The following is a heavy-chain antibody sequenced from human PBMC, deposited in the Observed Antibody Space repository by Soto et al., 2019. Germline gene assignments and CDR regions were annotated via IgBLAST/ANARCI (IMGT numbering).Heavy chain of an antibody. D-gene: IGHD1-7*01. J-gene: IGHJ4*02. CDR3: AKDRNYPRDQFHY. CDR2: ITGSGGST. V-gene: IGHV3-23*01. Sequence: GGSLRLSCAASGFTFSNYGMSWVRQAPGKGLEWVSVITGSGGSTYYADSVKGRFTISRDNSKNTIFLHMDSLRAEDTAVYYCAKDRNYPRDQFHYWGQGTLVTVSS. CDR1: GFTFSNYG.